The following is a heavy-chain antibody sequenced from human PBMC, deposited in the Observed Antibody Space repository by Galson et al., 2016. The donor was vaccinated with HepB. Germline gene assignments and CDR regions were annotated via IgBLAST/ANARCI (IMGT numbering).Heavy chain of an antibody. J-gene: IGHJ4*02. V-gene: IGHV3-53*01. D-gene: IGHD3-10*01. CDR2: IHDDGGT. Sequence: SLRLSCAASGFSVSNNYMSWVRQAPGKGLECVSVIHDDGGTNYADSVMGRFTISRDNSKNTLYLEMNSLRAEDVAVYYCARASGIRGIKGAMDVWGQGTLVTVSS. CDR3: ARASGIRGIKGAMDV. CDR1: GFSVSNNY.